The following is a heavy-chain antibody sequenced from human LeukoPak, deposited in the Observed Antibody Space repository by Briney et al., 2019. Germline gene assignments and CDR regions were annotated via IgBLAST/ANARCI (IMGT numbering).Heavy chain of an antibody. CDR3: ARGYSSSWNYFDY. J-gene: IGHJ4*02. D-gene: IGHD6-13*01. Sequence: PSETLSLTCTVSGGSICNYWGSWVRQTPGKGLEWIGYVLDSGGTNYNPSLKSRVTISVDTSKKQFFLKLSSVTAADTAVYYCARGYSSSWNYFDYWGQGTLVTVSS. CDR2: VLDSGGT. V-gene: IGHV4-59*01. CDR1: GGSICNYW.